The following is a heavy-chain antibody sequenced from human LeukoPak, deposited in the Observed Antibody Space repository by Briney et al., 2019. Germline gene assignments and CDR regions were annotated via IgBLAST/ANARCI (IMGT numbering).Heavy chain of an antibody. CDR2: ISSSSSYI. V-gene: IGHV3-21*01. J-gene: IGHJ6*03. CDR1: GFIFSSYS. Sequence: GGSLRLSCAASGFIFSSYSMNWVRQAPGKGLEWVSSISSSSSYIYYADSVKGRFTISRDNAKNSLYLQMNSLRAEDTAVYYCARDVAGRQAYCGGDCYSSYYYYYYMDVWGKGTTVTISS. D-gene: IGHD2-21*02. CDR3: ARDVAGRQAYCGGDCYSSYYYYYYMDV.